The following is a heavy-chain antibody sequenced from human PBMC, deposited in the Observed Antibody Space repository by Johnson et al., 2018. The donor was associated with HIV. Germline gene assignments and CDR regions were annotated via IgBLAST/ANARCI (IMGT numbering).Heavy chain of an antibody. CDR1: GFTFSSYA. CDR3: ARSIMGAGPFDI. J-gene: IGHJ3*02. Sequence: VQLVESGGGLVQPGGSLRLSCAASGFTFSSYAMSWVRQAPGKGLEWVSAISSSGSTIYYADSVKGRFTISRDNAKNSLYLQMNSLRAEDTAVYYCARSIMGAGPFDIWGQGTMVSVSS. V-gene: IGHV3-48*04. CDR2: ISSSGSTI.